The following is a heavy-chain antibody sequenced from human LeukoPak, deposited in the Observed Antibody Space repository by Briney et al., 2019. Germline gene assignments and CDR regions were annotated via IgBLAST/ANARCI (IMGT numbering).Heavy chain of an antibody. CDR2: IYSGGST. V-gene: IGHV3-53*01. CDR1: GFTVSSNY. J-gene: IGHJ4*02. Sequence: GGSLRLSCAASGFTVSSNYMSWVRQAPGEGLEWVSVIYSGGSTYYADSVKGRFTISRDNSKNTLYLQMNSLRAEDTAVYYCARVEPSYDSSGYLAYYFDYWGQGTLVTVSS. CDR3: ARVEPSYDSSGYLAYYFDY. D-gene: IGHD3-22*01.